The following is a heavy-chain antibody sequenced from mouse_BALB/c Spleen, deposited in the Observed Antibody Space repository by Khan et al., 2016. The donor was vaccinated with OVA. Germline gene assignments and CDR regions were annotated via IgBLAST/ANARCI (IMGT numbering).Heavy chain of an antibody. CDR1: GFTFSTYG. CDR2: VSTGGHYN. Sequence: EVQLVESGGDVVKPGGSLKLSCAASGFTFSTYGMYWVRQTPNKRLEWVATVSTGGHYNYYPDTVKGRFTISRDNAKNTLYLQMSSLKSDDTALFYCARLAYYYDSEGFAYWGQGTLVTVSA. D-gene: IGHD1-1*01. V-gene: IGHV5-6*01. CDR3: ARLAYYYDSEGFAY. J-gene: IGHJ3*01.